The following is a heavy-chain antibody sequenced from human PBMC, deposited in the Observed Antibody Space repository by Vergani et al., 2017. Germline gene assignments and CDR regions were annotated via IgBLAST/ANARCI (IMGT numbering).Heavy chain of an antibody. D-gene: IGHD2-15*01. CDR1: GGSISSYY. CDR3: AREVVSGFDP. J-gene: IGHJ5*02. V-gene: IGHV4-59*01. Sequence: QVQLQESGPGLVKPSETLSLTCTVSGGSISSYYWSWIRQPPGKGLEWIGYISYSGSTNYNPSLKSRVTISVDTAKNQFPLKLRSVTAADTAVYYCAREVVSGFDPWGQGTLVTVSS. CDR2: ISYSGST.